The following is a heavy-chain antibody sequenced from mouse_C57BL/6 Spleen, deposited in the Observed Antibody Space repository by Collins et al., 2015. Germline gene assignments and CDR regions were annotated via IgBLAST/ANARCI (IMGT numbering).Heavy chain of an antibody. CDR2: IHPNSGST. J-gene: IGHJ4*01. V-gene: IGHV1-64*01. CDR3: AQNPSYVSAMDY. Sequence: QVQLQQPGAELVKPGASVKLSCKASGYTFTSYWMHWVKQRPGQGLEWIGMIHPNSGSTNYNEKFKSKATLTVDKSSSTAYMQLSSLTSEDSAVYYCAQNPSYVSAMDYWGQGTSVTVSS. CDR1: GYTFTSYW. D-gene: IGHD2-10*01.